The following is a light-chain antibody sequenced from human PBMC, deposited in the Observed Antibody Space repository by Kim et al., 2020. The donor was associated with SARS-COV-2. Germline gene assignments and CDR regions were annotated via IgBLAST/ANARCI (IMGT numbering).Light chain of an antibody. Sequence: QYVTITCTGTSSDVGGWNYVSWYQQHLDEAPKLIIYDVDKRRSGVPKRFSDSKSGNKASLTISGLQTEDEADYYCCSYARRNTFVVFGGGTQLTVL. CDR3: CSYARRNTFVV. V-gene: IGLV2-11*01. J-gene: IGLJ2*01. CDR2: DVD. CDR1: SSDVGGWNY.